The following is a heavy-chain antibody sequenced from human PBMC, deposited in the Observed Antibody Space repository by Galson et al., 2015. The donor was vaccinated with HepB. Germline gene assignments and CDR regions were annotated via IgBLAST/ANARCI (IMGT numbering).Heavy chain of an antibody. V-gene: IGHV5-10-1*01. CDR2: IDPSDSYT. Sequence: VKKPGESLRISCKGSGYSFTSYWISWVRQMPGKGLEWMGRIDPSDSYTNYSPSFQGHVTISADESISTAYLQWSSLQTDDTAVYYCATDVPNTGGAFHIWGQGTMVTVSS. CDR1: GYSFTSYW. CDR3: ATDVPNTGGAFHI. J-gene: IGHJ3*02. D-gene: IGHD1-1*01.